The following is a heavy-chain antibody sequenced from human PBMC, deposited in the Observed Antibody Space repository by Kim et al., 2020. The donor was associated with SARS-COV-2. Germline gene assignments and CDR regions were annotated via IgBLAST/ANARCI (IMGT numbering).Heavy chain of an antibody. CDR3: ARGVYCSSGSCPYYFDS. Sequence: ASVKVSCKASGYTFTSYDINWVRQATGQGLEWMGWMNPNSGNTGYAQKFQGRVTMTRNTSISTAYMELSSLRSEDTAVYYCARGVYCSSGSCPYYFDSWGQGTLATVSS. J-gene: IGHJ4*02. V-gene: IGHV1-8*01. CDR2: MNPNSGNT. CDR1: GYTFTSYD. D-gene: IGHD2-15*01.